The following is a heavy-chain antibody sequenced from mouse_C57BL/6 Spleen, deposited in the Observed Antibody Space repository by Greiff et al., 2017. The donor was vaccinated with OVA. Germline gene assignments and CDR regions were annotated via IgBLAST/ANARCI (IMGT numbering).Heavy chain of an antibody. Sequence: EVKVVESGGGLVQPGGSLSLSCAASGFTFTDYYMSWVRQPPGKALEWLGFIRNKANGYTTESSASVKGRFTISRDNSQSILYLQMNALRAEDSATYYCARDGGSRGPYFDVWGTGTTVTVSS. J-gene: IGHJ1*03. D-gene: IGHD1-1*01. CDR1: GFTFTDYY. CDR2: IRNKANGYTT. CDR3: ARDGGSRGPYFDV. V-gene: IGHV7-3*01.